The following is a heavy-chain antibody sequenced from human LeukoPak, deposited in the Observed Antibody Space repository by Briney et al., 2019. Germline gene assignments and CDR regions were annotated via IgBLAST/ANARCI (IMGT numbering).Heavy chain of an antibody. CDR1: GFTFSSYG. Sequence: GRSLRLSCAVSGFTFSSYGMHWVRQAPGKGLEWVAVISYDGSNKYYADSVKGRFTISRDNSKNTPYVQMNSLRAEDTAVYYCAKGLGTVVTGASVAFDYWGQGTLVTVSS. V-gene: IGHV3-30*18. J-gene: IGHJ4*02. CDR2: ISYDGSNK. D-gene: IGHD4-23*01. CDR3: AKGLGTVVTGASVAFDY.